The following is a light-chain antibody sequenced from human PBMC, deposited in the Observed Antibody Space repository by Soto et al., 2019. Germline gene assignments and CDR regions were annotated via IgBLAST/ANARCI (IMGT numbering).Light chain of an antibody. CDR2: EVN. J-gene: IGLJ2*01. Sequence: QSVLTQPPSASGSPGQSVTISCTGTSSDVGTYNYVSWYQQHPGKAPKLMIYEVNKRPSGVPDRFSGSKSGNTASLTVSGLQDEDEADYYCSSYAGSNKYVLFGGGTKLTVL. V-gene: IGLV2-8*01. CDR1: SSDVGTYNY. CDR3: SSYAGSNKYVL.